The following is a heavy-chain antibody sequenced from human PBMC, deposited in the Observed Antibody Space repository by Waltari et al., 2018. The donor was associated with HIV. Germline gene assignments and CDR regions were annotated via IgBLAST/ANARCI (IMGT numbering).Heavy chain of an antibody. Sequence: QVQLVESGGDVVQPGRSLRLSCAASGFTFSSYAMHWVRQAPGKGLEWVAVISYDGSNKYYADSVKGRFTISRDNSKNTLYLQMNSLRAEDTAVYYCARTPMIAVVIYYFDYWGQGTLVTVSS. J-gene: IGHJ4*02. CDR1: GFTFSSYA. CDR2: ISYDGSNK. D-gene: IGHD3-22*01. CDR3: ARTPMIAVVIYYFDY. V-gene: IGHV3-30-3*01.